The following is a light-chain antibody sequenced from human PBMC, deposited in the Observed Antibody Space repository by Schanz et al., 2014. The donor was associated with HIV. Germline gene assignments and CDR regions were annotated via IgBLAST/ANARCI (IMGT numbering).Light chain of an antibody. CDR1: QSISSN. CDR3: QQYGSFFS. Sequence: EIVMTQSPATLSVSPGERATLSCRASQSISSNLAWYQQKPGQAPRLLIYGASTRATGIPGRFSGGGSGTDFTLTISRLEPEDSAVYYCQQYGSFFSFGGGTKVEI. CDR2: GAS. V-gene: IGKV3D-15*01. J-gene: IGKJ4*01.